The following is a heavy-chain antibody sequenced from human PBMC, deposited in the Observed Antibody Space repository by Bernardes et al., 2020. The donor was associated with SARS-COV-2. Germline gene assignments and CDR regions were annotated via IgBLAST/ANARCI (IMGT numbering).Heavy chain of an antibody. D-gene: IGHD6-25*01. CDR3: ARRYKSGFSAFDI. CDR1: GYTFTAYY. CDR2: IDPNSGGT. V-gene: IGHV1-2*02. Sequence: ASVKVSCKASGYTFTAYYMHWVRQAPGQGLEWMGWIDPNSGGTTCTQKFQGRVTMTRDTSISTAYMELSRLRSDDTAVYYCARRYKSGFSAFDIWGQGTMVTVSS. J-gene: IGHJ3*02.